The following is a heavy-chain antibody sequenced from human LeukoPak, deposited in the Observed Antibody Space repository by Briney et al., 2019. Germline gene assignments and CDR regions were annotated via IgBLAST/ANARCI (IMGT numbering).Heavy chain of an antibody. CDR2: IIPILGIA. D-gene: IGHD5-12*01. CDR1: GYTLTELS. J-gene: IGHJ4*02. Sequence: SVKVSCKVSGYTLTELSMHWVRQAPGQGLEWMGRIIPILGIANYAQKFQGRVTITADKSTSTAYMELSSLRSEDTAVYYCAREVGYSGYPDYWGQGTLVTVSS. V-gene: IGHV1-69*04. CDR3: AREVGYSGYPDY.